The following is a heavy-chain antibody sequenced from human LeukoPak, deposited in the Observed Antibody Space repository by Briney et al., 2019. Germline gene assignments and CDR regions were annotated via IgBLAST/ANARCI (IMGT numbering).Heavy chain of an antibody. CDR3: ARDLYPEADCSSTSCPPDY. D-gene: IGHD2-2*01. J-gene: IGHJ4*02. CDR1: GYTFTSYY. CDR2: INPSGGST. V-gene: IGHV1-46*01. Sequence: GASVKVSCKASGYTFTSYYMHWARQAPGQGLEWMGIINPSGGSTSYAQKFQGRVTMTRDTSTSTVYMELSSLRSEDTAVYYCARDLYPEADCSSTSCPPDYWGQGTLVTVSS.